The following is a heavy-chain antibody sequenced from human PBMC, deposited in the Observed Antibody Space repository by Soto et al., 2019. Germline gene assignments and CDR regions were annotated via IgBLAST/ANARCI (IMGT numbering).Heavy chain of an antibody. V-gene: IGHV1-69*06. CDR1: GGTFSSYA. CDR2: IIPIFGTA. J-gene: IGHJ4*02. CDR3: ARASHYYDSRGYYYSRFDY. Sequence: AASVKVSCKASGGTFSSYAISRVRQAPGQGLEWMGGIIPIFGTANYAQKFQGRVTITADKSTSTAYMELSSLRSEDTAVYYCARASHYYDSRGYYYSRFDYWGQGTLVTVSS. D-gene: IGHD3-22*01.